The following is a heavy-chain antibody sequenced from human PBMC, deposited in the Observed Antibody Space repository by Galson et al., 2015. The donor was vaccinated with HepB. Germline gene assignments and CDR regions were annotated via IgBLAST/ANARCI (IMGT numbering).Heavy chain of an antibody. V-gene: IGHV3-11*06. CDR2: ISSSSSYT. J-gene: IGHJ4*02. CDR1: GFTFSDYY. D-gene: IGHD6-19*01. Sequence: SLRLSCAASGFTFSDYYMSWIRQAPGKGLEWVSYISSSSSYTNYADSVKGRFTISRDNAKNSLYLQMNSLRAEDTAVYYCATLLGIAVAGDDYWGQGTLVTVSS. CDR3: ATLLGIAVAGDDY.